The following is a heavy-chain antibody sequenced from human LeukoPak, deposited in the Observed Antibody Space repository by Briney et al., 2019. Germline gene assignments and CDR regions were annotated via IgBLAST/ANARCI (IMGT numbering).Heavy chain of an antibody. V-gene: IGHV1-69*05. Sequence: SVKVSCKASGGTFTSYAVSWVRQAPGQGLEWMGRIIPIFGTPNYAQKFQGRVTITTDESTSTAYMELSSLRSEDTAVYYCARDAPPGVRGVIRWFDPWGQGTLVTVSS. CDR1: GGTFTSYA. CDR3: ARDAPPGVRGVIRWFDP. J-gene: IGHJ5*02. CDR2: IIPIFGTP. D-gene: IGHD3-10*01.